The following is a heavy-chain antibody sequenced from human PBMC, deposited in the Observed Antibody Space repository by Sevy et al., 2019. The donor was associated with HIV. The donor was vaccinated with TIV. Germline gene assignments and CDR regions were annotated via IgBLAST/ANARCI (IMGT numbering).Heavy chain of an antibody. Sequence: SETLSLTCTVSGGSISSGSYYWSWIRQPAGKGLEWIGRIYTSGSTNYNPSLKSRVTMSVDTSKNQFSLKLSSVTAAETAVYYCARDRYYYDSSGYYQYYFDYWGQGTLVTVSS. CDR3: ARDRYYYDSSGYYQYYFDY. V-gene: IGHV4-61*02. J-gene: IGHJ4*02. CDR2: IYTSGST. CDR1: GGSISSGSYY. D-gene: IGHD3-22*01.